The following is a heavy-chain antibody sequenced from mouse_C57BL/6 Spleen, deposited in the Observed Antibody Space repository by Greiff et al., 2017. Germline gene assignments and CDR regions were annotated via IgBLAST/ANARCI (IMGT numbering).Heavy chain of an antibody. CDR2: IYPGSGST. V-gene: IGHV1-55*01. CDR1: GYTFTSYW. D-gene: IGHD1-1*01. Sequence: VQLQQPGAELVKPGASVKMSCKASGYTFTSYWITWVKQRPGQGLEWIGDIYPGSGSTNYNEKFKSKATLTVDTSSSTAYMQRSSLTSEDSAVYYCASSSAVVADWYFDVWGTGTTVTVSS. CDR3: ASSSAVVADWYFDV. J-gene: IGHJ1*03.